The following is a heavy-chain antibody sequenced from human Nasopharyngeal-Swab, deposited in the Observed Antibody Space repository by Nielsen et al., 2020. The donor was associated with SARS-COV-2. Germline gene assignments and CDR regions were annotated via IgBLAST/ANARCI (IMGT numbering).Heavy chain of an antibody. D-gene: IGHD2/OR15-2a*01. J-gene: IGHJ4*02. CDR3: ARDCYGFSTTCNLLDY. Sequence: WIRQPPGKGLEWVAVIWYDGSNKYYADSVKGRFTISRDNSKNTLYQQMNSLRAEDTAVYYCARDCYGFSTTCNLLDYWGQGTLVTVSS. V-gene: IGHV3-33*01. CDR2: IWYDGSNK.